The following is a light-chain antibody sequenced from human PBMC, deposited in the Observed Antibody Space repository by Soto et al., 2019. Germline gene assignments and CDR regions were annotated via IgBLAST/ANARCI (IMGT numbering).Light chain of an antibody. V-gene: IGLV2-14*01. CDR3: SSYTAGGTI. Sequence: QSVLTQPASVSGSPGQSITISCTGTSGDVGGYYYVSWYQQLPGKAPKLMISEVSNRPSGFSNRFSGSKSGNTASLTISGLQAEDDADYYCSSYTAGGTIFGTGTKLTVL. CDR2: EVS. CDR1: SGDVGGYYY. J-gene: IGLJ1*01.